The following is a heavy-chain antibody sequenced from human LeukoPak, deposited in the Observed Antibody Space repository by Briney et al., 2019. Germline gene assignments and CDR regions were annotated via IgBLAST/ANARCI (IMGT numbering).Heavy chain of an antibody. J-gene: IGHJ2*01. D-gene: IGHD3/OR15-3a*01. CDR3: VKDWTGTKPFDL. V-gene: IGHV3-23*01. Sequence: GGSLRLSCAASGFTLDDYGMSWVRQAPGKGLEWVSSISGSGDRTYYAGSVKGRFTISRDNSKNTLYLQMNSLRAEDTAVYYCVKDWTGTKPFDLWGRGTLVTVSS. CDR2: ISGSGDRT. CDR1: GFTLDDYG.